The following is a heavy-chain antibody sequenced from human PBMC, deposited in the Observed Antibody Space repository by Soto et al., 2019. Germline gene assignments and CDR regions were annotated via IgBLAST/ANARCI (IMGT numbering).Heavy chain of an antibody. V-gene: IGHV3-30*18. Sequence: QVQLVESGGGVVQPGRSLRLSCVASGFTFSSYGMHWVRQAPGKGLEWVAVISYDGSNKYYADSVKGRFTISRDNSKNTLYLQMNSVRAEDTAVYYCAKGASGSYLVIDDYWGQGTLVTVSS. CDR3: AKGASGSYLVIDDY. J-gene: IGHJ4*02. CDR1: GFTFSSYG. D-gene: IGHD1-26*01. CDR2: ISYDGSNK.